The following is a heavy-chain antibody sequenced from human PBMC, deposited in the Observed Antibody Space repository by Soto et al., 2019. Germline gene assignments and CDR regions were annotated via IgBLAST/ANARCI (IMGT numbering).Heavy chain of an antibody. Sequence: QVQLQESGPGLVKPSQTLSLTCTVSGVSISSGGYYWSWIRQHPRKGLEWIGYIYYSGSTYYNPSLKSRVTISLDTSRNQFSLKLSSVTAADTAVYYCASRYSVYANRFDYWGQGTLVTVSS. CDR1: GVSISSGGYY. J-gene: IGHJ4*02. CDR2: IYYSGST. V-gene: IGHV4-31*03. CDR3: ASRYSVYANRFDY. D-gene: IGHD5-12*01.